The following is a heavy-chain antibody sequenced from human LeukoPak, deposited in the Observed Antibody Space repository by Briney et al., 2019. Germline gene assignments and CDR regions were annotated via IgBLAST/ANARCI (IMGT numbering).Heavy chain of an antibody. V-gene: IGHV3-30*02. J-gene: IGHJ6*03. Sequence: GGSLRLSCAASGFTFSSYGMHWVRQAPGKGLEWVAVIWYGGSNKYYADSVKGRFTISRDNSKNTLYLQMNSLRAEDTAVYYCAKGPSARQYYYYMDVWGKGTTVTVSS. CDR2: IWYGGSNK. D-gene: IGHD6-6*01. CDR1: GFTFSSYG. CDR3: AKGPSARQYYYYMDV.